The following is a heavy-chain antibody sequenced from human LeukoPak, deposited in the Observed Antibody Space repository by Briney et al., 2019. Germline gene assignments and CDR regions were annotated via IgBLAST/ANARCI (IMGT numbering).Heavy chain of an antibody. CDR3: ARDLPYSSSWESIDY. Sequence: RASVKVSCKASGYTFTGYYMHWVRQAPGQGLEWMGWINPNSGGTNYAQRFQGRVTMTRDTSISTVYMELSRLRSDDTAVYYCARDLPYSSSWESIDYWGQGTLVTVSS. CDR2: INPNSGGT. D-gene: IGHD6-13*01. CDR1: GYTFTGYY. J-gene: IGHJ4*02. V-gene: IGHV1-2*02.